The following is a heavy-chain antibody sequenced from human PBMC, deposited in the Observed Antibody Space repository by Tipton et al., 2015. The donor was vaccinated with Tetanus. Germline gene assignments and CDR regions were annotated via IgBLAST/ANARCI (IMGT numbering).Heavy chain of an antibody. CDR3: ARHPLFIQWHMVF. V-gene: IGHV3-23*01. Sequence: SLRLSCAASGFTFRSSGMSWVRQAPGKGLEWVSVISGSDGITYYADSVKGRFTVSRDNSKNTLYLQMNGLRAEDMALYFCARHPLFIQWHMVFGGQGTQVTVS. J-gene: IGHJ4*02. CDR2: ISGSDGIT. D-gene: IGHD6-19*01. CDR1: GFTFRSSG.